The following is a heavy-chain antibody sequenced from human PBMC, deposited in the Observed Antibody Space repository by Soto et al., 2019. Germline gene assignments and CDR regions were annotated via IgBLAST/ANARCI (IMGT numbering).Heavy chain of an antibody. CDR1: GGSISSGGYY. CDR2: IYYSGST. V-gene: IGHV4-31*03. CDR3: ARVTTIIVVVMFPDAFDF. Sequence: QVQLQESGPGLVKPSQTLSLTCTVSGGSISSGGYYWSWIRQHPGKGLEWIGYIYYSGSTYYNPARRRRFTISVATSKIQFSLKLRSVPAAGTAVYYCARVTTIIVVVMFPDAFDFWGQGPMVTVSS. D-gene: IGHD3-22*01. J-gene: IGHJ3*01.